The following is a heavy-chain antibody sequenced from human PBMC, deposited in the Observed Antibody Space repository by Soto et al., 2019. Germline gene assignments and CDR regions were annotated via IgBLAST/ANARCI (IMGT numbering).Heavy chain of an antibody. D-gene: IGHD3-10*01. Sequence: SETLSLTCTVSGGSISSYYWSWIRQPPGKGLEWIGYIYYSGSTNYNPSLKSRVTISVDTSKNQFSLKLSSVTAADTAVYYCARDVLLWFGERGGMDVWGQGTTVTVSS. CDR3: ARDVLLWFGERGGMDV. J-gene: IGHJ6*02. CDR2: IYYSGST. CDR1: GGSISSYY. V-gene: IGHV4-59*01.